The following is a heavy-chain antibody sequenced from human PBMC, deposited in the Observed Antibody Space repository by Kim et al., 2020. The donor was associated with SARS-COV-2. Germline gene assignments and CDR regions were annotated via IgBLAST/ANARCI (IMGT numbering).Heavy chain of an antibody. CDR1: GFTFSSYW. Sequence: GGSLRLSCAASGFTFSSYWMSWVRQAPGKGLEWVANIKQDGSEKYYVDSVKGRFTISRDNAKNSLYLQMNSLRAEDTAVYYCARDQGYYDSSGYYLGGLTSHFDYWGQGTLVTVSS. J-gene: IGHJ4*02. D-gene: IGHD3-22*01. CDR2: IKQDGSEK. V-gene: IGHV3-7*01. CDR3: ARDQGYYDSSGYYLGGLTSHFDY.